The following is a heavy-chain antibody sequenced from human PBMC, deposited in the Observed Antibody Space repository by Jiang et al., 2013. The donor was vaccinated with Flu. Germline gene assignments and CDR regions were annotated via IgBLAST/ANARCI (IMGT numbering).Heavy chain of an antibody. Sequence: EVQLVESGGGLVQPGGSLRLSCAASGFTFSSYEMNWVRQAPGKGLEWVSYISSSGSTIYYADSVKGRFTISRDNAKNSLYLQMNSLRAEDTAVYYCATLQQLVLFWGQGTMVTVSS. CDR3: ATLQQLVLF. CDR1: GFTFSSYE. D-gene: IGHD6-13*01. V-gene: IGHV3-48*03. CDR2: ISSSGSTI. J-gene: IGHJ3*01.